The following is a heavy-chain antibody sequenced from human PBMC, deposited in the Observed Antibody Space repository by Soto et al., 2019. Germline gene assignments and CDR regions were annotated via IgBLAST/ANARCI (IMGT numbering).Heavy chain of an antibody. Sequence: PGESLKISCKGSIYNFSNCWIGWVRQMPGKGLEWMGIIYLGDSDTRYSPSFQGQVTISADKSISTAYLQWSSLKASDTAMYYCARTAAAGKYYYGTDVWGQGTTVTVSS. V-gene: IGHV5-51*01. J-gene: IGHJ6*02. CDR3: ARTAAAGKYYYGTDV. D-gene: IGHD6-13*01. CDR1: IYNFSNCW. CDR2: IYLGDSDT.